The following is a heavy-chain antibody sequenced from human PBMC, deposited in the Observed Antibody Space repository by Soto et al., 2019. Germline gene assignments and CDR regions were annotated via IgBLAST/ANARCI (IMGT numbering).Heavy chain of an antibody. CDR2: INPNSGGT. CDR3: ARADGIAAAGQFDY. Sequence: QVQLVQSGAEVKKPGASVKVSCKASGYTFTGYYMHWVRQAPGQGLEWMGWINPNSGGTNYAQKFQGWVTMTRDTSISKAYMELSRLRSDDTAVYYCARADGIAAAGQFDYWGQGTLVTVSS. V-gene: IGHV1-2*04. CDR1: GYTFTGYY. D-gene: IGHD6-13*01. J-gene: IGHJ4*02.